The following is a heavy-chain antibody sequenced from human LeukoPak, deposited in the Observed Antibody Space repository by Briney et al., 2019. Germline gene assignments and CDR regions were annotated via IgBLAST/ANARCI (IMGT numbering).Heavy chain of an antibody. J-gene: IGHJ4*02. CDR3: ARHFHCSGGSCYSTFDY. CDR1: GYSFTSYW. V-gene: IGHV5-10-1*01. Sequence: GESLKISCKGSGYSFTSYWISWVRQMPGKGLEWMGRNDPSDSYTNYSPSFQGHVTISADKSISTAYLQSSSLKASDTAMYYCARHFHCSGGSCYSTFDYWGQGTLVTVSS. CDR2: NDPSDSYT. D-gene: IGHD2-15*01.